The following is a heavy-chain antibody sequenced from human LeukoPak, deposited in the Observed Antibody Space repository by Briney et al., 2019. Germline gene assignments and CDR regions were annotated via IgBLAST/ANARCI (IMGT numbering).Heavy chain of an antibody. Sequence: ASVKVSCKASGYTFTSYDINWVRQATGRGLEWMGWMNPNSGNTGYAQKFQGRVTMTRNTSISTAYMELSSLRSEDTAVYYCASPYCSSTSCYFNYYGMDVWGQGTTVTVSS. CDR2: MNPNSGNT. D-gene: IGHD2-2*01. CDR3: ASPYCSSTSCYFNYYGMDV. V-gene: IGHV1-8*01. CDR1: GYTFTSYD. J-gene: IGHJ6*02.